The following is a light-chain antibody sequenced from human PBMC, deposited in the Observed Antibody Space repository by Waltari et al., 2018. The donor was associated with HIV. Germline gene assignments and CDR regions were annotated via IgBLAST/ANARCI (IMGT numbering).Light chain of an antibody. Sequence: SYELTQPPSVSVPPGQTASITCSGDKLGDTYASWYQQKPGQSPVLVIHQNSKRPSGIPERFSGSNSGDTATLTISGTQAVDEADYYCQAWDSSSAVVFGGGTKLTVL. CDR3: QAWDSSSAVV. J-gene: IGLJ2*01. V-gene: IGLV3-1*01. CDR1: KLGDTY. CDR2: QNS.